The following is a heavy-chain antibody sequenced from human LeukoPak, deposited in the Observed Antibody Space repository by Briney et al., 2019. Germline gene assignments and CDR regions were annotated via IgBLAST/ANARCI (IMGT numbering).Heavy chain of an antibody. Sequence: GGSLRLSCAASGFTFSSYSMNWVRQAPGKGLEWVSSISSSSSYIYYADSVKGRFTISRDNAKNSLCLQMNSLRAEDTAVYYCAREATDFWSGYTINWFDPWGQGTLVTVSS. V-gene: IGHV3-21*01. D-gene: IGHD3-3*01. CDR1: GFTFSSYS. CDR2: ISSSSSYI. J-gene: IGHJ5*02. CDR3: AREATDFWSGYTINWFDP.